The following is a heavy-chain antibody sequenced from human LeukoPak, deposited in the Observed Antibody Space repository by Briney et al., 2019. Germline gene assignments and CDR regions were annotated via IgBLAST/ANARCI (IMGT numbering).Heavy chain of an antibody. V-gene: IGHV3-21*01. CDR3: AKTTITPPYYMDV. CDR1: GFTFSNYN. Sequence: PGGSLRLSCAASGFTFSNYNMNWVRQAPGKGLEWVSSITSTSIYRYYADSVKGRFTISRDNAKKSLYLQTNSLRAGDTAVYYSAKTTITPPYYMDVWGKGTTVTVSS. D-gene: IGHD4-11*01. J-gene: IGHJ6*03. CDR2: ITSTSIYR.